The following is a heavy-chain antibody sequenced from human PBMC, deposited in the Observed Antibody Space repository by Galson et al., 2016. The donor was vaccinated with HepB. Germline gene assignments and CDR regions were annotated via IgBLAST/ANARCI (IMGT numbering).Heavy chain of an antibody. J-gene: IGHJ6*02. CDR3: ARHRRLQYYYYFGLDI. CDR1: GESFSGSF. V-gene: IGHV4-34*01. CDR2: IDHSGNS. Sequence: ATLSLTCGVYGESFSGSFWTWIRQSPGKGLEWIGEIDHSGNSNYNPSLKSRVTISLDTSKNHFSLRLNSVTAADTAVYYCARHRRLQYYYYFGLDIWGQGTTVTVSS. D-gene: IGHD5-12*01.